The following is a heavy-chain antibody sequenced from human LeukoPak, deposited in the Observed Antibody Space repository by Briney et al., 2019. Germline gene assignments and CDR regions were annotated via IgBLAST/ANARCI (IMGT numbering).Heavy chain of an antibody. CDR1: GWSISNYY. V-gene: IGHV4-34*01. D-gene: IGHD5-24*01. CDR2: INHRGGT. CDR3: ARVPLQFQEPFDY. Sequence: PSETLSLTCVVYGWSISNYYWSWIRQPPGKGLEWIGEINHRGGTNYHPSLKSRVTISIDTSHYQFSLKLNSVTAADTAVYYCARVPLQFQEPFDYWGQGTLVTVSS. J-gene: IGHJ4*02.